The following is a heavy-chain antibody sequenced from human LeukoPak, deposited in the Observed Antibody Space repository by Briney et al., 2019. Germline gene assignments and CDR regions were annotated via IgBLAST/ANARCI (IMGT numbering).Heavy chain of an antibody. CDR2: INPSGGST. CDR1: GYTFTSYY. V-gene: IGHV1-46*01. J-gene: IGHJ3*02. D-gene: IGHD5-18*01. CDR3: ARGGYAFDI. Sequence: ASVKVSCKASGYTFTSYYMHWVRQAPGQGLEWMGIINPSGGSTSYAQKFQGRVTITRNTSISTAYMELSSLRSEDTAVYYCARGGYAFDIWGQGTMVTVSS.